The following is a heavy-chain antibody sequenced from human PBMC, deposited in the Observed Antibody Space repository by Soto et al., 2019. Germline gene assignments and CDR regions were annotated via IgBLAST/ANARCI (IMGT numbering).Heavy chain of an antibody. D-gene: IGHD3-16*02. V-gene: IGHV1-3*01. CDR3: TRSAISPYGGLIGPFDY. J-gene: IGHJ4*02. Sequence: ASVKVSCKATGYTFTAYAMHWVRQAPGQRLEWMGWINPANGNTKYSQKFQGRLTITSDTSANTVYMELNSLTSEDTAMYYCTRSAISPYGGLIGPFDYWGQGNLVTVPS. CDR2: INPANGNT. CDR1: GYTFTAYA.